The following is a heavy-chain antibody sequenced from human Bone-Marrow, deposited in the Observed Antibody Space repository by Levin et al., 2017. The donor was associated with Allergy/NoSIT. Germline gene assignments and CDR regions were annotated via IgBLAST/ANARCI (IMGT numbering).Heavy chain of an antibody. V-gene: IGHV3-23*01. Sequence: GESLKISCAASGFTFSSYAMSWVRQAPGKGLEWVSAISGSGGSTYYADSVKGRFTISRDNSKNTLYLQMNSLRAEDTAVYYCAKSLYSWNDRFDYWGQGTLVTVSS. D-gene: IGHD1-20*01. J-gene: IGHJ4*02. CDR1: GFTFSSYA. CDR3: AKSLYSWNDRFDY. CDR2: ISGSGGST.